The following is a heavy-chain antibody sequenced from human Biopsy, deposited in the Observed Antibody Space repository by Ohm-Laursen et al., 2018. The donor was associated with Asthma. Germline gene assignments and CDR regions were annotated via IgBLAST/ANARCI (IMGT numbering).Heavy chain of an antibody. V-gene: IGHV4-30-4*08. Sequence: TLSLTCTVSYGSITSGGYYWTWIRQHPGKGLEWVGYVYSSGSTYYNPSLDSRVMISLDTSKNQFSLSLSSVTAAGTAVYFCARDLGIVGATPNGFNIWGQGTLVTVSS. D-gene: IGHD1-26*01. CDR1: YGSITSGGYY. CDR2: VYSSGST. J-gene: IGHJ3*02. CDR3: ARDLGIVGATPNGFNI.